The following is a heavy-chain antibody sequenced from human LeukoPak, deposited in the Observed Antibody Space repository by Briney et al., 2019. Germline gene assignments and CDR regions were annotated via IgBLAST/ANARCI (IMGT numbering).Heavy chain of an antibody. V-gene: IGHV4-38-2*02. J-gene: IGHJ5*02. CDR2: IYHSGST. Sequence: PSETLSLTCTVSGYSISSGYYWGWIRQPPGKGLEWIGSIYHSGSTYYNPSLKSRVTISVDTSKNQFSLKLASVTAADTAIYYCAKGAGGFSYYNWFDPWGQGTLVTVSS. CDR1: GYSISSGYY. CDR3: AKGAGGFSYYNWFDP. D-gene: IGHD5-18*01.